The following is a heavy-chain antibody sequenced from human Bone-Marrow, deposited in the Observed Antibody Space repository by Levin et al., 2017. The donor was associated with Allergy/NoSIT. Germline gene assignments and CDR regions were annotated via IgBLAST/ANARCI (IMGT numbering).Heavy chain of an antibody. V-gene: IGHV3-7*02. CDR1: GFTISSYW. CDR3: VNWGSY. D-gene: IGHD3-16*01. CDR2: IKKDGSQK. J-gene: IGHJ4*02. Sequence: GESLKISCVVPGFTISSYWMSWVRQAPGKGLEWVAKIKKDGSQKYYVDSVKGRFTISRDNAKNSLYLQMNSLRAEDTAVYYCVNWGSYWGQGTLVTVSS.